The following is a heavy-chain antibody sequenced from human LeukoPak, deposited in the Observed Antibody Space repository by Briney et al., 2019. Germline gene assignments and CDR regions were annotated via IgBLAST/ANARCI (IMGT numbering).Heavy chain of an antibody. CDR2: IYYSGST. Sequence: SETLSLTCTVSGGSISSYYWSWIRQPPGKGLEWIGYIYYSGSTNYNPSLKSRVTISVDTSKNQFSLKLSSVTAADTAVYYCARRPSSIAALNWFDPWGQGTLVTVSS. CDR3: ARRPSSIAALNWFDP. V-gene: IGHV4-59*08. CDR1: GGSISSYY. J-gene: IGHJ5*02. D-gene: IGHD6-6*01.